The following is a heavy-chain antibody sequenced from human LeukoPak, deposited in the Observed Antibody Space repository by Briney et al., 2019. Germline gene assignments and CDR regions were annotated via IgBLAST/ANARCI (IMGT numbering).Heavy chain of an antibody. Sequence: PSQTLSLTCTVSGGSISSGGYYWSWLRQHPGKGLEWIGYIYYSGSTYYNPSLKSRVTISVDTSKNQFSLKLSSVTAADTAVYYCARDRLSTCSGGSCYPAAWFDPWGQGTLVTVSS. CDR3: ARDRLSTCSGGSCYPAAWFDP. J-gene: IGHJ5*02. CDR1: GGSISSGGYY. V-gene: IGHV4-31*03. CDR2: IYYSGST. D-gene: IGHD2-15*01.